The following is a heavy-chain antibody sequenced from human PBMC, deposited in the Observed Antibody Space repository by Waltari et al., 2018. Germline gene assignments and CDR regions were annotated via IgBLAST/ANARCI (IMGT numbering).Heavy chain of an antibody. CDR3: ARDGARGYYYYYYMDV. CDR2: INQSGNT. D-gene: IGHD1-26*01. Sequence: QVQLQQWGAGLLKPSETLSLTCAVYGGSFSGYYWSWIRQPPGKGLAWIGEINQSGNTNDSPSLKSRDTIAVDTSKNQFSLKLSSVTAADTAVYYCARDGARGYYYYYYMDVWGKGTTVTVSS. CDR1: GGSFSGYY. J-gene: IGHJ6*03. V-gene: IGHV4-34*01.